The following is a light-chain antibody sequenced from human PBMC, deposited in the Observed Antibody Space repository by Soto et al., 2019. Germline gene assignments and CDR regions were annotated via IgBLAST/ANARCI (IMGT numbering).Light chain of an antibody. V-gene: IGKV1-27*01. CDR3: QQRTNWPIT. CDR1: QGISNS. CDR2: AES. J-gene: IGKJ5*01. Sequence: DLQLTQSPSSLSASLGDSVTITCRASQGISNSLAWYQQKPGKVPKILIQAESTLQSGVPYRLSGGGSGTDLTLTISRLQPEDFAVYYCQQRTNWPITCGQGTRLEIK.